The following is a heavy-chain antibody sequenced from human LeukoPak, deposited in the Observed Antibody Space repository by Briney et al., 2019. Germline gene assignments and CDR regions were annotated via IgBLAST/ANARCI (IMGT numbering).Heavy chain of an antibody. Sequence: GGSLRLSCAAYGFSLSGYWMSWVRQAPGKGLEWVARLHADGNEKYFVHSVKGRFTVSRDNAKNSLYLQMNSLRAEDTAVYYCAREAEDIVVVVAAHAADYWGQGTLVTVSS. V-gene: IGHV3-7*01. CDR2: LHADGNEK. J-gene: IGHJ4*02. CDR1: GFSLSGYW. D-gene: IGHD2-15*01. CDR3: AREAEDIVVVVAAHAADY.